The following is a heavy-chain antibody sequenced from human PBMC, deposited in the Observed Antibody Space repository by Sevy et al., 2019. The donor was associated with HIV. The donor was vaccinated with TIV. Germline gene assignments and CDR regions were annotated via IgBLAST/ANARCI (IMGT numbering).Heavy chain of an antibody. Sequence: ASVKVSCKASGYTFTSYRITWVRQAPGEGLEWMGWISPHNGGTNCAQKLRGRVTMISDTSTSTAYMELRSLRSDDTAIYYCATAYCSGGSCYSLVHWGQGTLVTVSS. J-gene: IGHJ4*02. CDR3: ATAYCSGGSCYSLVH. CDR2: ISPHNGGT. D-gene: IGHD2-15*01. CDR1: GYTFTSYR. V-gene: IGHV1-18*01.